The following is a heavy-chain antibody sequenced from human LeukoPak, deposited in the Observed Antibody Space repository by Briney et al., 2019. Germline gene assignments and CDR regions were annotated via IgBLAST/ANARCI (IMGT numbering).Heavy chain of an antibody. CDR2: ISGSGGST. V-gene: IGHV3-23*01. CDR3: AKNEYYYDSSGYWI. Sequence: GGSLRLSCAASGFTFSSCAMSWVRQAPGKGLEWVSAISGSGGSTYYADSVKGRFTISRDNSKNTLYLQMNSLRAEDTAVYYCAKNEYYYDSSGYWIWGQGTLVTVSS. CDR1: GFTFSSCA. D-gene: IGHD3-22*01. J-gene: IGHJ4*02.